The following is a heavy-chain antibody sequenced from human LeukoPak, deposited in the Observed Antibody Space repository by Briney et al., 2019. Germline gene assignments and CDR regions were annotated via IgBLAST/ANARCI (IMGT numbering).Heavy chain of an antibody. Sequence: GGSLRLSCAASGFTFSSYAMSWVRQAPGKGLEWVSAISGSGGSTYYADSVKGRFTISRDNSKNTLYLQMNSLRAEDTAVYYCARDTEQLGGGADYWGQGTLVTVSS. V-gene: IGHV3-23*01. J-gene: IGHJ4*02. CDR1: GFTFSSYA. D-gene: IGHD6-6*01. CDR3: ARDTEQLGGGADY. CDR2: ISGSGGST.